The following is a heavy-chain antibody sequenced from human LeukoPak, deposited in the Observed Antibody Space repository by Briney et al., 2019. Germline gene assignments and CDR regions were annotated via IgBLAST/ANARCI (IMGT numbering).Heavy chain of an antibody. J-gene: IGHJ4*02. D-gene: IGHD6-6*01. Sequence: GGSLRLSCAASGFTFSSYSMNWVRQAPEKGLEWVSSISGSSSYIYYADSVKGRFTISRDNAKNSLYLQMNSLRAEDTAVYYCAKVASVAYWGQGTLVTVSS. CDR2: ISGSSSYI. CDR1: GFTFSSYS. CDR3: AKVASVAY. V-gene: IGHV3-21*04.